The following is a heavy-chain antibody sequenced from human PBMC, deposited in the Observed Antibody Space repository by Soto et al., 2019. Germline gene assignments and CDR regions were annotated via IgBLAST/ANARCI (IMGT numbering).Heavy chain of an antibody. Sequence: GASVKVSCKASGYTSTSYGISWVRQAPGQGLEWMGWISAYNGNTNYAQKLQGRVTMTTDTSTSTAYMELRSLRSDDTAVYYCAIAVAGADFDYWGQGTLVTVSS. D-gene: IGHD6-19*01. CDR2: ISAYNGNT. CDR1: GYTSTSYG. CDR3: AIAVAGADFDY. J-gene: IGHJ4*02. V-gene: IGHV1-18*04.